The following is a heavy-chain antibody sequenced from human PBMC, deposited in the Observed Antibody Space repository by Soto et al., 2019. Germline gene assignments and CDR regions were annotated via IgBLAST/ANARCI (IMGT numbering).Heavy chain of an antibody. CDR3: ARGRQYGSGSYYDYYYGMDV. Sequence: PSETLSLTCTVSGGSISSSSYYWGWIRQPPGKGLEWIGSIYYSGSTYYNPSLKSRVTISVDTSKNQFSLKLSSVTAADTAVYYCARGRQYGSGSYYDYYYGMDVWGQGTTVTVSS. V-gene: IGHV4-39*01. D-gene: IGHD3-10*01. CDR2: IYYSGST. J-gene: IGHJ6*02. CDR1: GGSISSSSYY.